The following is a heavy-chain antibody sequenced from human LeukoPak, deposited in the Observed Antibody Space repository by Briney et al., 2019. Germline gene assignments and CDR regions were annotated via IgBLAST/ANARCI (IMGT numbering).Heavy chain of an antibody. D-gene: IGHD6-19*01. V-gene: IGHV1-2*02. J-gene: IGHJ4*02. CDR3: ARVSVAGTPDRDYFDY. Sequence: ASVKVSCKTSAYTFTGYYMHWVRQAPGQGLEWLGCIDPNSAGTNYARKFQGRITMTRDTSISTAYMEMSRLTSDNTAVYYCARVSVAGTPDRDYFDYWGQGTLVTVSS. CDR2: IDPNSAGT. CDR1: AYTFTGYY.